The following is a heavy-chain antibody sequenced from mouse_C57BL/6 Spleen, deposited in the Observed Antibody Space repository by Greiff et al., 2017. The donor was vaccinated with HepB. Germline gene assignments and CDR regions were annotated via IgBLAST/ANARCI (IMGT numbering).Heavy chain of an antibody. J-gene: IGHJ1*03. Sequence: EVKLVESGGDLVKPGGSLKLSCAASGFTFSSYGMSWVRQTPDKRLEWVATISSGGSYTYYPDSVKGRFTISRDNAKNTLYLQMSSLKSEDTAMYYCARQAYYDYDPHFDYWGTGTTVTVSS. CDR1: GFTFSSYG. D-gene: IGHD2-4*01. V-gene: IGHV5-6*01. CDR2: ISSGGSYT. CDR3: ARQAYYDYDPHFDY.